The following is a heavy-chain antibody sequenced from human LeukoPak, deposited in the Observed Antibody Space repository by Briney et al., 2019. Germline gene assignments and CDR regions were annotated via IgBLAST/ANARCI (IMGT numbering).Heavy chain of an antibody. Sequence: SETLSLTCTASGGSISGYFWSWLRQPPGKGLEWIGYIYYSGGTDYNPSLKSRVTISVDTSKNQFSLQLTFVTAADTAVYYCARREINGGYYDHWGQGTLVTVSS. V-gene: IGHV4-59*08. D-gene: IGHD3-10*01. CDR3: ARREINGGYYDH. CDR1: GGSISGYF. CDR2: IYYSGGT. J-gene: IGHJ5*02.